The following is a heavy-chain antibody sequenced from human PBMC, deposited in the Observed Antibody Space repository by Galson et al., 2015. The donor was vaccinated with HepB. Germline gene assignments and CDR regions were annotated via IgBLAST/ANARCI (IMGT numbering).Heavy chain of an antibody. J-gene: IGHJ6*02. CDR2: IKQDGSEK. Sequence: SLRLSCAASGFTFSSYWMSWARQAPGKGLEWVANIKQDGSEKYYVDSVKGRFTISRDNAKNSLYLQMNSLRAEDTAVYYCARDRVVPAAIEYYYYYGMDVWGQGTTVTVSS. CDR3: ARDRVVPAAIEYYYYYGMDV. D-gene: IGHD2-2*01. CDR1: GFTFSSYW. V-gene: IGHV3-7*01.